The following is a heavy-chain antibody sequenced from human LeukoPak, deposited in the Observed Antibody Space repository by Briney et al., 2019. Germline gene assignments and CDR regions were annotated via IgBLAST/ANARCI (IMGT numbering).Heavy chain of an antibody. D-gene: IGHD2-2*02. J-gene: IGHJ4*02. CDR2: INTDGSST. V-gene: IGHV3-74*01. CDR1: GFTFSNYW. Sequence: GGSLRLSCAASGFTFSNYWMHWVRQAPGEGLVWVSRINTDGSSTTYADSVKGRFTISRDNAKNTLYLQMNSLRAEDTAIYYCGRGFALVPAGIPDYWGQGILVSVSS. CDR3: GRGFALVPAGIPDY.